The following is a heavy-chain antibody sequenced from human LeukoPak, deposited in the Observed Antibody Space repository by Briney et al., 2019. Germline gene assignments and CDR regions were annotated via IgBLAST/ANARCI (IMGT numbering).Heavy chain of an antibody. CDR2: INHSGST. CDR3: ARGQGRGGSPREEYYFDY. Sequence: SETLSLTCAVYGGSFSGCYWSWIRQPPGKGLEWIGEINHSGSTNYNPSLKSRVTISVDTSKNQFSLKLSSVTAADTAVYYCARGQGRGGSPREEYYFDYWGQGTLVTVSS. D-gene: IGHD3-10*01. J-gene: IGHJ4*02. V-gene: IGHV4-34*01. CDR1: GGSFSGCY.